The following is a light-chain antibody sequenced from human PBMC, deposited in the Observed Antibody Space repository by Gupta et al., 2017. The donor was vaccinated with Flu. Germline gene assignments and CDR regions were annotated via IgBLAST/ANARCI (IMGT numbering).Light chain of an antibody. CDR2: WAS. CDR1: QSVLYSSNNKNY. J-gene: IGKJ1*01. CDR3: QQYYSTPPT. Sequence: DIVMTKSPDSLAVSLGERATINCKSSQSVLYSSNNKNYLAWHQQKPGQPPKLLIYWASTRESGVPDRFSGSGSGTDFTLTISSLQAEDVAVYYCQQYYSTPPTFGQGTKVEIK. V-gene: IGKV4-1*01.